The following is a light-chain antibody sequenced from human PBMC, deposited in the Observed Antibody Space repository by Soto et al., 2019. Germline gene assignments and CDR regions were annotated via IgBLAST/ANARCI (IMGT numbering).Light chain of an antibody. Sequence: QSVLTQPASVSGSPGQSITISCTGTSSDVGNYDFVSRYQQHPGKAPKLMIYEVAKRPSGVSNRFSGSKSANTASLTISGLQAEDEADYHCCSYAGSNTLLFGGGTKLTVL. CDR1: SSDVGNYDF. CDR3: CSYAGSNTLL. J-gene: IGLJ2*01. CDR2: EVA. V-gene: IGLV2-23*02.